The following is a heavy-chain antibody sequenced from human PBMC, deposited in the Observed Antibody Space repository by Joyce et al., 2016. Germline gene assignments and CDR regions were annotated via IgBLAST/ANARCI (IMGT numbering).Heavy chain of an antibody. CDR3: ARTEVTGIDYYFDL. CDR1: GASISDANW. V-gene: IGHV4-4*02. CDR2: ILHSGAT. D-gene: IGHD1-26*01. Sequence: QVQLQESGPGLVKPSGTLSLFCTVSGASISDANWWTWVRQSPGKRLEWIGDILHSGATHYNPSLKRRVTISLDKSINQFSLEVTSLTAADTAVYYCARTEVTGIDYYFDLWGHGTLVTVSS. J-gene: IGHJ2*01.